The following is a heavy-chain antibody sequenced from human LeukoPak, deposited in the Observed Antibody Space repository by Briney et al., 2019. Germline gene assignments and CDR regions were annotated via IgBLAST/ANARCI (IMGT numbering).Heavy chain of an antibody. D-gene: IGHD2-2*02. J-gene: IGHJ4*02. CDR3: ARVAGRLYGLDY. V-gene: IGHV3-21*05. Sequence: PGGTLRLSCAASGFTFSSYSMNWVRQAPGKGLEWISYIDTSSNYIYYADSWKGRFTISRDNAKNSLYLQMNSLRAEDTALYYCARVAGRLYGLDYWGQGTLVTVSS. CDR2: IDTSSNYI. CDR1: GFTFSSYS.